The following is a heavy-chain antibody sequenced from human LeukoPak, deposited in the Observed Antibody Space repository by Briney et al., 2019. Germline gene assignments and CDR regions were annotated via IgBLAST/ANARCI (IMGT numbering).Heavy chain of an antibody. Sequence: GGSLRLSCAASGFTFSSYSMNWVRQAPGKGLEWVSSISSSSSYIYYADSVKGRFTISRDNAKNSLYLQMNSLRAEDTAVYYCARVSSGCSSASCYDRENWFDPWGQGTLVTVSS. CDR2: ISSSSSYI. CDR3: ARVSSGCSSASCYDRENWFDP. V-gene: IGHV3-21*01. CDR1: GFTFSSYS. J-gene: IGHJ5*02. D-gene: IGHD2-2*01.